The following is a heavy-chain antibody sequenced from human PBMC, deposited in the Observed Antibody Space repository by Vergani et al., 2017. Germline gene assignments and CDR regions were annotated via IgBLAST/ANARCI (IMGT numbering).Heavy chain of an antibody. D-gene: IGHD3-10*01. CDR1: GYSISSGYY. Sequence: QLQLQESGPGLVKPSETLSLTCTVSGYSISSGYYWGWIRQPPGKGLEWIGSIYHSGSTYYNPSLKSRVTISVDTSKNQFSLKLSSVTAADTAVYYCARAYYGSGAHNFDYWGQGTLVTVSS. CDR3: ARAYYGSGAHNFDY. V-gene: IGHV4-38-2*02. CDR2: IYHSGST. J-gene: IGHJ4*02.